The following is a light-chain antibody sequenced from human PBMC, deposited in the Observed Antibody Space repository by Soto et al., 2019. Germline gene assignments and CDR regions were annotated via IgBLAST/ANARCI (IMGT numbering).Light chain of an antibody. CDR2: KAS. CDR3: QHYDTSWT. Sequence: DIQMTQSPSTLSASVGDRVTITCRASQSIRTWLAWYQQKPGKAPKLLIYKASSLESGVPSRFSGSGSGTEFTLTISSLQPADFATYYCQHYDTSWTFGQGTRVDIK. V-gene: IGKV1-5*03. CDR1: QSIRTW. J-gene: IGKJ1*01.